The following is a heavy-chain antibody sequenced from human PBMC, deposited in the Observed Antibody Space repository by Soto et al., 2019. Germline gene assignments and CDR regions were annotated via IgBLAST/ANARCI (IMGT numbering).Heavy chain of an antibody. V-gene: IGHV3-9*01. CDR3: AKEVSEELGSYFDY. D-gene: IGHD1-26*01. J-gene: IGHJ4*02. Sequence: GGSLRLSCAASGFTFDDYAMHWVRQAPGKGLEWVSGISWNSGSIGYADSVKGRFTISRDNAKNSLYLQMNSLRAEDTALYYCAKEVSEELGSYFDYWGQGTLVTVSS. CDR1: GFTFDDYA. CDR2: ISWNSGSI.